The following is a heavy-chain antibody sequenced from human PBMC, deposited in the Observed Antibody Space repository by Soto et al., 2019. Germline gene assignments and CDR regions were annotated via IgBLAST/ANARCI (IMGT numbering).Heavy chain of an antibody. CDR2: IIPIFGTA. Sequence: SVKVSCKASGGTFSSYAISWVRQAPGQGLEWMGGIIPIFGTANYAQKFQGRVTITADESTSTTYMELSSLRSEDTAVYYCARAREPITMIVVVDYYYGMDVWAKGPRSPSP. J-gene: IGHJ6*02. CDR3: ARAREPITMIVVVDYYYGMDV. CDR1: GGTFSSYA. V-gene: IGHV1-69*13. D-gene: IGHD3-22*01.